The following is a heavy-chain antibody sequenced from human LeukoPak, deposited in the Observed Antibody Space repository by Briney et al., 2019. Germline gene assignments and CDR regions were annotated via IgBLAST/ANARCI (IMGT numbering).Heavy chain of an antibody. V-gene: IGHV4-34*01. D-gene: IGHD3-22*01. J-gene: IGHJ3*02. CDR1: GGSFSGYY. Sequence: SETLSLTCAVYGGSFSGYYWSWIRQPPGKGLERIGEINHSGSTNYNPSLKSRVTISVDTSKNQFSLKLSSVTAADTAVYYCARGPRLLHDAFDIWGQGTMVTVSS. CDR2: INHSGST. CDR3: ARGPRLLHDAFDI.